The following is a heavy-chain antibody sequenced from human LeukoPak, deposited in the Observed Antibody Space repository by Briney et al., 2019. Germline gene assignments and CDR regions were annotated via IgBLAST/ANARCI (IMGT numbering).Heavy chain of an antibody. D-gene: IGHD3-22*01. J-gene: IGHJ4*02. Sequence: SVKVSCKASGGTFSSYAISWVRQAPGQGLEWMGGIIPIFGTANYAQKFQGRVTITTDESTSTAYMELSSLRSEDTAVYYCARGKDYYDSSAYYENWGQGTLVTVSS. CDR1: GGTFSSYA. CDR3: ARGKDYYDSSAYYEN. V-gene: IGHV1-69*05. CDR2: IIPIFGTA.